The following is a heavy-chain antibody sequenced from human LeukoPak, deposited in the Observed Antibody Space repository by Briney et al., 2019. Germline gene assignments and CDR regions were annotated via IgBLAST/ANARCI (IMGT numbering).Heavy chain of an antibody. V-gene: IGHV3-48*01. J-gene: IGHJ5*02. Sequence: QAGGSLRLSCVASGFTFSDFSLNWVRQAPGKGLEWISYIGSAIYYADSVKGRFTISRDNAKNSLYLQMNSLRAEDTAVYYCARGVGYYYGSGSPFDPWGQGTLVTVSS. CDR1: GFTFSDFS. CDR3: ARGVGYYYGSGSPFDP. CDR2: IGSAI. D-gene: IGHD3-10*01.